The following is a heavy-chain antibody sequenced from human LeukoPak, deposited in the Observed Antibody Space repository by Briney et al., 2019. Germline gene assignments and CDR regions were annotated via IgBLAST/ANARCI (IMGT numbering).Heavy chain of an antibody. CDR2: IYDSGST. CDR3: SRHDAP. V-gene: IGHV4-39*01. J-gene: IGHJ5*02. CDR1: GGSIRSRYYY. Sequence: PSDTLSLTCTVSGGSIRSRYYYWGRIRQPPGKGLEWIGSIYDSGSTYYNPSLKSRVTISVDMSKNQFSLKLNSVTAADTAVYYCSRHDAPWGQGTLVTVSS.